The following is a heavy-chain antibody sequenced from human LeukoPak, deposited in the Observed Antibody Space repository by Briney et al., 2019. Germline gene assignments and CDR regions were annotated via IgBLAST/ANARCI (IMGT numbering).Heavy chain of an antibody. CDR3: ARDHEYSSFALDY. Sequence: GGSLRLSCAASGFTFSSYGMHWVRQAPGKGLEWVAVIWYDGSNKYYADSVKGRFTISRDNSKNTLYLQMNSLRAEDTAVYYCARDHEYSSFALDYWGQGTLVTVSS. V-gene: IGHV3-33*01. CDR1: GFTFSSYG. J-gene: IGHJ4*02. D-gene: IGHD6-6*01. CDR2: IWYDGSNK.